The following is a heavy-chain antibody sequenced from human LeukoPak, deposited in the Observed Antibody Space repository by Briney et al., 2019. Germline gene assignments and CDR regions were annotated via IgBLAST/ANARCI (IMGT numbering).Heavy chain of an antibody. D-gene: IGHD2-21*02. CDR1: GFTVSSNY. CDR2: IYSGGST. J-gene: IGHJ4*02. CDR3: ASGPGGAYCGGGCYPHFCY. Sequence: GGSLRLSCAASGFTVSSNYMSWVRQAPGKGLEWVSVIYSGGSTYYADSVKGRFTISRDNSKNTLYLQMNSLRAEDTAVYYCASGPGGAYCGGGCYPHFCYWGQGTLVTVSS. V-gene: IGHV3-66*01.